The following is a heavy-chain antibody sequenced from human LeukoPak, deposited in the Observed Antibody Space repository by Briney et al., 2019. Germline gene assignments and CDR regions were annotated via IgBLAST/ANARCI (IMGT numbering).Heavy chain of an antibody. CDR3: ARGAPAENYYYYGMDV. CDR2: IIPILGIA. Sequence: SVKVSFTASGGTFISYAISWVRQAPGQGLEWMGRIIPILGIANYAQKFQGRVTITADKSTSRAYMELSSLRSEDTAVYYCARGAPAENYYYYGMDVWGQGTTVTVSS. CDR1: GGTFISYA. D-gene: IGHD5-24*01. J-gene: IGHJ6*02. V-gene: IGHV1-69*04.